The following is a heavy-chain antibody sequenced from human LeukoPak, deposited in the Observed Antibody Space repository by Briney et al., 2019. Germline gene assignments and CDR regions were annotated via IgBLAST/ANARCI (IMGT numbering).Heavy chain of an antibody. D-gene: IGHD3-10*01. CDR3: AKDREISYYYYYMDV. V-gene: IGHV3-30*02. CDR2: IRYDGSNK. Sequence: PGGSLRLSCAASGFTFSSYGMHWVRQASGKGLEWVAFIRYDGSNKYYADSVKGRFTISRDNSNNTLYLQMNSLRAEDTAVYYCAKDREISYYYYYMDVWGKGTTVTISS. J-gene: IGHJ6*03. CDR1: GFTFSSYG.